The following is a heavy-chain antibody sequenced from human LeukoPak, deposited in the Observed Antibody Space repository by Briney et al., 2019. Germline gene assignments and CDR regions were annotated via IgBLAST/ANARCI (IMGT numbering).Heavy chain of an antibody. J-gene: IGHJ4*02. CDR2: IYHSGST. D-gene: IGHD3-22*01. CDR1: GYSISSGYY. CDR3: ACGPRGSGYYGGPLYYFDY. V-gene: IGHV4-38-2*02. Sequence: SETLSLTCTVSGYSISSGYYWGWIRQPPGKGLEWIGSIYHSGSTYYNPSLKSRVTISVDTSKNQFSLKLGSVTAADTAVYYCACGPRGSGYYGGPLYYFDYWGQGTLVTVSS.